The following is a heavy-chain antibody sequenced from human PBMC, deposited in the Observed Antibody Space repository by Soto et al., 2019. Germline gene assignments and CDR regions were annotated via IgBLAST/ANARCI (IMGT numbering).Heavy chain of an antibody. V-gene: IGHV3-33*01. CDR1: GFTFSSYG. Sequence: GGSLRLSCAASGFTFSSYGMHWVRQAPGKGLEWVAVIWYDGSNKYYADSVKGRFTISRDNSKNTLYLQMNSPRAEDAAVYYCARGITMIVVVPGYWGQGTLVTVSS. CDR3: ARGITMIVVVPGY. CDR2: IWYDGSNK. J-gene: IGHJ4*02. D-gene: IGHD3-22*01.